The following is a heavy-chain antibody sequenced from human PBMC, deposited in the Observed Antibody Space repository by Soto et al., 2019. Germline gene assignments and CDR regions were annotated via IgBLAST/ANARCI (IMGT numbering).Heavy chain of an antibody. CDR3: ARAPKVSGSSQTRPDF. CDR2: ISQSGST. Sequence: SETLSLTCSIYSGSFSGYYWSWIRQPPGKGLEWIGEISQSGSTNYSPSLKSRVSISIDTSKKQFSLNLASVSAADTAVYYCARAPKVSGSSQTRPDFWGQGTPVTVSS. D-gene: IGHD6-6*01. J-gene: IGHJ4*02. CDR1: SGSFSGYY. V-gene: IGHV4-34*01.